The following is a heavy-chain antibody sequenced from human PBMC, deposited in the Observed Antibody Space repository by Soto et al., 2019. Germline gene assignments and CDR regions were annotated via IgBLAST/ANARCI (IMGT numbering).Heavy chain of an antibody. CDR1: GGTFSSYA. CDR3: ARSFSDTAMVPGDRYYYYYGMDV. D-gene: IGHD5-18*01. Sequence: SVKVSCKASGGTFSSYAISWVRQAPGQGLEWMGGIIPIFGTANYAQKFQGRVTITADESTSTAYMELSSLRSEDTAVYYCARSFSDTAMVPGDRYYYYYGMDVWGQGTTVTVPS. CDR2: IIPIFGTA. J-gene: IGHJ6*02. V-gene: IGHV1-69*13.